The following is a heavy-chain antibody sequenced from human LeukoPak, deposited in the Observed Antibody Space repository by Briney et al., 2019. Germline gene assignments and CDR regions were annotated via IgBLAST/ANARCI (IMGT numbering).Heavy chain of an antibody. Sequence: GGSLRLSCAASGFTFSGSAMHWVRQASGKGLEWVGRIRSKANSYATTYAASVKGRFTISRDDSKNTAYLQMTSLKTEDTAVYYCTSGLSVLRSTNTPVDCWGQGTLVTVSS. D-gene: IGHD4-17*01. CDR1: GFTFSGSA. J-gene: IGHJ4*02. V-gene: IGHV3-73*01. CDR2: IRSKANSYAT. CDR3: TSGLSVLRSTNTPVDC.